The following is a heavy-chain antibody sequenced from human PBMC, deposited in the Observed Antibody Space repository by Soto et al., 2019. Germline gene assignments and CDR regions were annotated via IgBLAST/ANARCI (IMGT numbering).Heavy chain of an antibody. V-gene: IGHV3-73*01. CDR2: IRSKTNNYAT. D-gene: IGHD3-16*01. CDR1: GFTFSDSA. CDR3: RAVWGTYTDTWFDP. Sequence: LRLSCAASGFTFSDSAMHWVRQASGKGLEWLGRIRSKTNNYATAYAASVKGRFTISRDDSKNTAYLQMSSLKTEDTAVYYCRAVWGTYTDTWFDPWGQGTLVTVSS. J-gene: IGHJ5*02.